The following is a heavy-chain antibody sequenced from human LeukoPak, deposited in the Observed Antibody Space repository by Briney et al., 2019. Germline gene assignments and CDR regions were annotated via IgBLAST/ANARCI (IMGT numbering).Heavy chain of an antibody. Sequence: GGSLRLSCAASGFSFSYYVMGWVRQAPGKGLEWVSAITDDSNSAYHADSVKGRFTISRDNSNSVLYFRMYSLRADDTAVYYCAKGSGSSRPYYFDYWGLGTLVSVSS. CDR2: ITDDSNSA. CDR3: AKGSGSSRPYYFDY. J-gene: IGHJ4*02. D-gene: IGHD2-15*01. V-gene: IGHV3-23*01. CDR1: GFSFSYYV.